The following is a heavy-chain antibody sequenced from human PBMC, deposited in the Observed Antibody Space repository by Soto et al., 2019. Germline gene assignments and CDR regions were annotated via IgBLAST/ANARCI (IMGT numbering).Heavy chain of an antibody. J-gene: IGHJ3*02. CDR3: ARDSGVTYDFWSGAQDAFDI. Sequence: GGSLRLSCAASGFTFSSYSMNWVRQAPGMGLAWVSSISSSSSYIYYADSVKGRFTISRDNAKNSLYLQMNSLRAEDTAVYYCARDSGVTYDFWSGAQDAFDIWGQGTMVTVSS. D-gene: IGHD3-3*01. CDR1: GFTFSSYS. CDR2: ISSSSSYI. V-gene: IGHV3-21*01.